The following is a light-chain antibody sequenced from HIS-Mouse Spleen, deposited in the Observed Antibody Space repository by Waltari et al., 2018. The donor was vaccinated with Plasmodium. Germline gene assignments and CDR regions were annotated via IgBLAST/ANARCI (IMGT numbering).Light chain of an antibody. J-gene: IGLJ2*01. CDR1: SPNIGNNY. Sequence: QSVLTQPPSVSAAPGQKVTISCPGSSPNIGNNYVTWSQQLPGTAPKLLIYDNHKRPSGIPDRVSGSKSGTSATLGITGLQTGDEADYYCGTWDSSLSAGVVFGGGTKLTVL. V-gene: IGLV1-51*01. CDR2: DNH. CDR3: GTWDSSLSAGVV.